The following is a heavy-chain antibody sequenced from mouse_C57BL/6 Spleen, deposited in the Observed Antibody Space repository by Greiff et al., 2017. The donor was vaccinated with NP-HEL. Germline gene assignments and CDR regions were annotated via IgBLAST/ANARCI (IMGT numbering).Heavy chain of an antibody. Sequence: EVKLVESGGGLVKPGGSLKLSCAASGFTFSSYAMSWVRQTPEKRLEWVATISDGGSYTYYPDNVKGRFTISRDNAKNNLYLQMSHLKSEDTAMYYCARGKPLDSSGYGYWGQGTTLTVSS. CDR2: ISDGGSYT. CDR3: ARGKPLDSSGYGY. J-gene: IGHJ2*01. V-gene: IGHV5-4*03. CDR1: GFTFSSYA. D-gene: IGHD3-2*02.